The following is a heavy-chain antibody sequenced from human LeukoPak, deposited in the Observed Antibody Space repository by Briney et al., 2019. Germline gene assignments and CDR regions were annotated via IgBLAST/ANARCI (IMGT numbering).Heavy chain of an antibody. CDR1: GGSFSGYY. CDR2: INHSGST. V-gene: IGHV4-34*01. J-gene: IGHJ4*02. D-gene: IGHD6-19*01. Sequence: SETLSLTRAVYGGSFSGYYWSWIRQPPGKGLEWIGEINHSGSTNYNPSLKSRVTISVDTSKNQFSLKLSSVTAADTAVYYCARGPSVADSPPFDYWGQGTLVTVSS. CDR3: ARGPSVADSPPFDY.